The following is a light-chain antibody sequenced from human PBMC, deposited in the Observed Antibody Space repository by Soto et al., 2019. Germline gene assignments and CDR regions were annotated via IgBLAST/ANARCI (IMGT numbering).Light chain of an antibody. J-gene: IGKJ1*01. CDR2: WAS. V-gene: IGKV4-1*01. Sequence: DIVMTQSPDSLAVSLGERATINCKSSQSVLYSSNNKNYLAWYQQKLGQPPKLLIYWASTRESGVPDRFSGSGSGTDFTLTISSLQAEDVAVYYCQQYYSTPPTFGQGTKVGIK. CDR1: QSVLYSSNNKNY. CDR3: QQYYSTPPT.